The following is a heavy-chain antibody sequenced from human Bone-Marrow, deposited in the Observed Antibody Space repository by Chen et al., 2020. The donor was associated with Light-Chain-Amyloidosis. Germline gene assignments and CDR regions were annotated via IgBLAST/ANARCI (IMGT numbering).Heavy chain of an antibody. D-gene: IGHD7-27*01. Sequence: QLQLQESGPGLVKPSETLSLTCTVSGGSISSSSYYWGWIRKPPGKGLEWIGSSYYSGSTYYNPSLKSRVTISVDTSKNQFSLKLSSVTAADTAVYYCARAGDGSYYYMDVWGKGTTVTVSS. CDR2: SYYSGST. CDR3: ARAGDGSYYYMDV. J-gene: IGHJ6*03. V-gene: IGHV4-39*01. CDR1: GGSISSSSYY.